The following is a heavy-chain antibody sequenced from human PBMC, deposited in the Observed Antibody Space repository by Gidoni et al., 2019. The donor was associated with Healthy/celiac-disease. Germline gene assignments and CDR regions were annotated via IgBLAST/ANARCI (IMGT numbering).Heavy chain of an antibody. D-gene: IGHD3-3*01. V-gene: IGHV3-30*04. J-gene: IGHJ4*02. Sequence: QVQLVESGGGVVQPGRSLRLSCAVSGFTLSSYAMHWVRQAPGKGLEWVAVISYDGSNKYYADSVKGRFTISRDNSKNTLYLQMNSLRAEDTAVYYCARGKTIFPLTETYYFDYWGQGTLVTVSS. CDR2: ISYDGSNK. CDR1: GFTLSSYA. CDR3: ARGKTIFPLTETYYFDY.